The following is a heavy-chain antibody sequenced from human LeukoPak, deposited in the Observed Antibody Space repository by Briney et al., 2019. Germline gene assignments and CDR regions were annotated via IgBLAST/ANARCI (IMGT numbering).Heavy chain of an antibody. V-gene: IGHV3-30*04. CDR2: ISYDGSNK. J-gene: IGHJ4*02. CDR1: GFTFSSYA. Sequence: GGSLRLSCAASGFTFSSYAMHWVRQAPGKGLECVAVISYDGSNKYYADSVKGRFTISRDNSKNTLYLQMNSLRAEDTAVYYCAREGSSGGGDYWGQGTLVTVSS. D-gene: IGHD6-19*01. CDR3: AREGSSGGGDY.